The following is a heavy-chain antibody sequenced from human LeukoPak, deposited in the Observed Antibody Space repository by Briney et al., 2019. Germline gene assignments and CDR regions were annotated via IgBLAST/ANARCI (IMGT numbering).Heavy chain of an antibody. CDR3: AVRQPYYYYYMDV. V-gene: IGHV4-39*07. D-gene: IGHD5-18*01. J-gene: IGHJ6*03. CDR1: GGSISSSSYY. CDR2: IYYSGST. Sequence: SETLSLTCTVSGGSISSSSYYWGWIRQPPGKGLEWIGSIYYSGSTYYNPSLKSRVTISVDTSKNQFSLKLSSVTAADTAVYYCAVRQPYYYYYMDVWGKGTTVTVSS.